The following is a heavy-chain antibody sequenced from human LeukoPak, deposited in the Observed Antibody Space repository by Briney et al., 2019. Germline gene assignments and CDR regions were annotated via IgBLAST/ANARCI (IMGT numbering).Heavy chain of an antibody. CDR1: GFTFSSYA. CDR2: ISGSGGST. Sequence: GGSLRLSCAASGFTFSSYAMSWVRQAPGKGLEWVSAISGSGGSTNYADSVKGRFTISRDNSKNTLYLQMNSLRAEDTAVYYCAKDPGYSSGWYFSTWGQGTLVTVSS. V-gene: IGHV3-23*01. D-gene: IGHD6-19*01. CDR3: AKDPGYSSGWYFST. J-gene: IGHJ5*02.